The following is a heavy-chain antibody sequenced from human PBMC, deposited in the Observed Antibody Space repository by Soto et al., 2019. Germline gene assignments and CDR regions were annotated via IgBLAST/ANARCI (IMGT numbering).Heavy chain of an antibody. CDR2: IFYSGST. V-gene: IGHV4-59*01. Sequence: QVQLQESGPGPVKPSETLSLTCTVAGGSISSYYWSWIRQPPGKGLEWIGFIFYSGSTSYNPSLKSRVPISIDTSEYQFSLKLNSVTASDTAVYYCASMIGDPVLSFDSWGQGTLVAVSS. J-gene: IGHJ5*01. CDR1: GGSISSYY. D-gene: IGHD3-10*02. CDR3: ASMIGDPVLSFDS.